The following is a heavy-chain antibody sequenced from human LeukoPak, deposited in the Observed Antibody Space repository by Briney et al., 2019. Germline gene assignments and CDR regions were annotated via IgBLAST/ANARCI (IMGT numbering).Heavy chain of an antibody. J-gene: IGHJ4*02. Sequence: GGSLRLSCAASGFTFSSYAMHWVRQAPGKGLEWVAVISYDGSNKYYADSVKGRFTISRDNSKNTLYLQMNSLRAEDTAVYYCARTSGSYTFDYWGQGTLVTVSS. CDR2: ISYDGSNK. D-gene: IGHD1-26*01. V-gene: IGHV3-30*04. CDR3: ARTSGSYTFDY. CDR1: GFTFSSYA.